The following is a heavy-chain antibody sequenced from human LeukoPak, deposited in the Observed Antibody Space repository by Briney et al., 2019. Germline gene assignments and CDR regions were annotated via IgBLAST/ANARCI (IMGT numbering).Heavy chain of an antibody. CDR1: GYSFTGYY. Sequence: GASVKVSCKASGYSFTGYYMHWVRQAPGQGLEWMGRINPNSGVTDCTQKFQGRVTITRDTSISTAYMELTRLTSDDTAVYYCASAGPKGIWKDYWGQGTLVTVSS. V-gene: IGHV1-2*06. CDR2: INPNSGVT. CDR3: ASAGPKGIWKDY. D-gene: IGHD3-3*01. J-gene: IGHJ4*02.